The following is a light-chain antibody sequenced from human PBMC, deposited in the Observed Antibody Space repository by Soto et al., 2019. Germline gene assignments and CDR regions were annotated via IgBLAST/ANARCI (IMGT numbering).Light chain of an antibody. CDR1: SSNIGSNT. CDR3: AAWDDSLNGYV. V-gene: IGLV1-44*01. Sequence: QSVLTQPPSASGTPGQRVTISCSGSSSNIGSNTVNWYQQLPGTAPKLLIYSNNQRPSGVPDRFSGSKSGTSASLAISGRQSADESDYYCAAWDDSLNGYVFGTGTKLTVL. J-gene: IGLJ1*01. CDR2: SNN.